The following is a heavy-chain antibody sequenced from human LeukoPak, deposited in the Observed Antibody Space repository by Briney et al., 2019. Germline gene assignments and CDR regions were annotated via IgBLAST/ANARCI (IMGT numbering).Heavy chain of an antibody. Sequence: GASVQVSCKASGYNFTNYALNWVRQAPGQGLEWMGGIIPMFERQNDAQRFRDRVTITADESSSTVYMELSSLRFDDTAVYYCARGMSTNRPTYRTGLAYWGQGTLVTVSS. D-gene: IGHD7-27*01. J-gene: IGHJ4*02. CDR3: ARGMSTNRPTYRTGLAY. CDR1: GYNFTNYA. CDR2: IIPMFERQ. V-gene: IGHV1-69*13.